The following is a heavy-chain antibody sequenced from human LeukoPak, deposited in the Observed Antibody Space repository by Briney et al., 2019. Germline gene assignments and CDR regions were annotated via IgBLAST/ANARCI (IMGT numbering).Heavy chain of an antibody. D-gene: IGHD3-10*01. J-gene: IGHJ6*02. Sequence: GGSLRLSCAATGFTFSSYGMHWVRQAPGKGLEWVALIWFDGNKKDYVDSVKGRFTISRDNSKKTLYLRMNSLRAEDTALYYCARAYYHASGGAFGMDVWGQGTTVTVSS. CDR2: IWFDGNKK. CDR3: ARAYYHASGGAFGMDV. CDR1: GFTFSSYG. V-gene: IGHV3-33*01.